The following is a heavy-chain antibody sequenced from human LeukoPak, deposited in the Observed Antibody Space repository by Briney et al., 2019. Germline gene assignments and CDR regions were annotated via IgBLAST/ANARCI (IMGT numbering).Heavy chain of an antibody. Sequence: ASVKVSSKASGYTFTGYYMHWVRRAPRQERQGMGWINPNSGGTNYAQKFQGRVTMTRDTSISTAYMELSRLRSDDTAVYYGAREVVGARLEYWGQGTLVTVSS. CDR3: AREVVGARLEY. J-gene: IGHJ4*02. CDR2: INPNSGGT. D-gene: IGHD1-26*01. V-gene: IGHV1-2*02. CDR1: GYTFTGYY.